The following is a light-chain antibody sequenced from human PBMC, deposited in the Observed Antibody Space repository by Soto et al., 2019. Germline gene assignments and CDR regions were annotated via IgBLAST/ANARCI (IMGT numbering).Light chain of an antibody. J-gene: IGKJ2*01. V-gene: IGKV4-1*01. Sequence: DIVMTQSPDSLAVSLGERANINCKSSQSLLSRSNKKNYLAWYQHKPGQSPKLLFYWASTREAGVPDRFSASGSGTDFTLTISSLQAEDVSVYYCQQYYSLPYTFGQGTKLAIK. CDR2: WAS. CDR1: QSLLSRSNKKNY. CDR3: QQYYSLPYT.